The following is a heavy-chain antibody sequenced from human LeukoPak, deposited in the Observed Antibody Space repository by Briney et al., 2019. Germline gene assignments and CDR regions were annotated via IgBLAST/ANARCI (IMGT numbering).Heavy chain of an antibody. CDR1: GGSISSGSYY. V-gene: IGHV4-61*02. CDR2: IYTSGIT. Sequence: PSQTLSLTCTVSGGSISSGSYYWSWIRQPAGKGLEWIGRIYTSGITNYNPSLKSRVSISLDASKNQFSLKLSSVTAADTAVYYCARLSGDYVAFDYWGQGTLVTVSS. J-gene: IGHJ4*02. CDR3: ARLSGDYVAFDY. D-gene: IGHD4-17*01.